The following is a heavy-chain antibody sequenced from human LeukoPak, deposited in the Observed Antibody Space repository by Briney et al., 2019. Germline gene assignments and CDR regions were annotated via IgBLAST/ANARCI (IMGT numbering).Heavy chain of an antibody. J-gene: IGHJ4*02. V-gene: IGHV5-51*01. Sequence: GESLKTSCKGSGYSFTTYWIGWGRQMPGKGLEWMGIIYPGDSDTRYSPSFQGQVTISAGKSISTAYLQWSSLKASDTAVYYCARARYCSGGSCYAEYWGQGTLVTVSS. D-gene: IGHD2-15*01. CDR2: IYPGDSDT. CDR3: ARARYCSGGSCYAEY. CDR1: GYSFTTYW.